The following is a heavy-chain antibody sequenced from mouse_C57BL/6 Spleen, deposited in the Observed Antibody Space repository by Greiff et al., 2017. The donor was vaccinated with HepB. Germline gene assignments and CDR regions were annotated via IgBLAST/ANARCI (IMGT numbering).Heavy chain of an antibody. CDR2: INPNNGGT. CDR1: GYTFTDYN. V-gene: IGHV1-22*01. J-gene: IGHJ3*01. D-gene: IGHD3-2*02. CDR3: ARPPTAQAPWFAY. Sequence: VQLQQSGPELVKPGASVKMSCKASGYTFTDYNMHWVKQSHGKSLEWIGYINPNNGGTSYNQKFKGKATLTVNKSSSTAYMELRSLTSEDSAVYYCARPPTAQAPWFAYWGQGTLVTVSA.